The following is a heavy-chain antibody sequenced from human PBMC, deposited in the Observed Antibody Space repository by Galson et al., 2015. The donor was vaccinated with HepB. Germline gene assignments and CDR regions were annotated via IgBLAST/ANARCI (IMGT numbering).Heavy chain of an antibody. V-gene: IGHV3-49*01. CDR2: IRSKAYGGTT. Sequence: SLRLSCAASGFTFGDYSMTWFRQAPGKGLEWVGFIRSKAYGGTTEYAASVKGRFTISRDGSKSIAYLQMNSLKTEDTAVYYCTKAARPGGYYYYYMDVWGKGTTVTVSS. D-gene: IGHD6-6*01. CDR1: GFTFGDYS. CDR3: TKAARPGGYYYYYMDV. J-gene: IGHJ6*03.